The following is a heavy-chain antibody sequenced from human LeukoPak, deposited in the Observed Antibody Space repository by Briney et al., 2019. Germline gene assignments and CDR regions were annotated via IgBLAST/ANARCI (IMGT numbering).Heavy chain of an antibody. CDR1: GDSISSSSYY. J-gene: IGHJ3*02. Sequence: SETLSLTCTVSGDSISSSSYYWGWIRQPPGKGLEWIGNIYYSGSTYYNPSLKSRVTISVDTSKNQFSLKLSSVTAADTAVYYCARESTNKLGDSKDAFDIWGQGTMVTVSS. CDR3: ARESTNKLGDSKDAFDI. D-gene: IGHD3-22*01. V-gene: IGHV4-39*07. CDR2: IYYSGST.